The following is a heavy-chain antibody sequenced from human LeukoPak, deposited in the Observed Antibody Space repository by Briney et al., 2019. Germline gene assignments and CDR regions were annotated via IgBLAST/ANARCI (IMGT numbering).Heavy chain of an antibody. CDR1: GYTFTSYY. D-gene: IGHD5-12*01. J-gene: IGHJ4*02. CDR3: ARAVATTLMNYFDY. CDR2: INPTGGST. V-gene: IGHV1-46*01. Sequence: EASVKVSCKASGYTFTSYYMHWVRRAPGQGLEWMGLINPTGGSTGYAQKFQGRVTMTRDMSTSTAYMELSSLRSEDTAVYYCARAVATTLMNYFDYWGQGTLVTVSS.